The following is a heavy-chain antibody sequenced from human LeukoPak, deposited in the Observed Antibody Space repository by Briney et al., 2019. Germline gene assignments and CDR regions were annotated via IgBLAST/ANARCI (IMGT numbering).Heavy chain of an antibody. Sequence: PGGSLRLSCAASGFTFSSCAMTWVRQAPGKGLEWVSVITDSGSGGRTFYADSVEGRFTISRDNSKNTLYLQMNSLRAEDTAVYYCARDLAGDHYFDSWGQGTLVTVSS. J-gene: IGHJ4*02. CDR2: ITDSGSGGRT. D-gene: IGHD3-16*01. CDR3: ARDLAGDHYFDS. CDR1: GFTFSSCA. V-gene: IGHV3-23*01.